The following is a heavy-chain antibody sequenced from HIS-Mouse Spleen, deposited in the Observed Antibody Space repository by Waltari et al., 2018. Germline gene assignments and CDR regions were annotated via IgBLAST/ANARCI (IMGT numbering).Heavy chain of an antibody. J-gene: IGHJ3*02. D-gene: IGHD3-22*01. V-gene: IGHV1-18*01. Sequence: QAPGQGLEWMGWNSAYNGNTNYAQKLQGRVTMTTDTSTSTAYMELRSLRSDDTAVYYCARAAGDYYDSSGYDAFDIWGQGTMVTVSS. CDR3: ARAAGDYYDSSGYDAFDI. CDR2: NSAYNGNT.